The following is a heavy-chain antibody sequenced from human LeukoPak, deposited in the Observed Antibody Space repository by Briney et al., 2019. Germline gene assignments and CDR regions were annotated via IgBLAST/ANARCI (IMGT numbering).Heavy chain of an antibody. J-gene: IGHJ3*02. V-gene: IGHV1-18*01. D-gene: IGHD3-10*01. Sequence: ASVKVSCKASGYSFSRYGITWVRQAPGQGLEWMGWISAYNGDTHYAQKLQGRVTMTTDTSTSTAFMELRSLRFDDTAVYYCARDFVGFGELFDLFDIWGQGTMVTVSS. CDR3: ARDFVGFGELFDLFDI. CDR2: ISAYNGDT. CDR1: GYSFSRYG.